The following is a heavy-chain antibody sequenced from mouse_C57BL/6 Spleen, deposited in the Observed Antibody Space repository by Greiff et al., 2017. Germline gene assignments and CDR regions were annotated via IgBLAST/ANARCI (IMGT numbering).Heavy chain of an antibody. V-gene: IGHV5-9-1*02. D-gene: IGHD2-4*01. J-gene: IGHJ4*01. CDR1: GFTFSSYA. CDR3: TRDRGPIYYDYDGAMDY. Sequence: EVQGVESGEGLVKPGGSLKLSCAASGFTFSSYAMSWVRQTPEKRLEWVAYISSGGDYIYYADTVKGRFTISRDNARNTLYLQMSSLKSEDKAMYYCTRDRGPIYYDYDGAMDYWGQGTSVTVSS. CDR2: ISSGGDYI.